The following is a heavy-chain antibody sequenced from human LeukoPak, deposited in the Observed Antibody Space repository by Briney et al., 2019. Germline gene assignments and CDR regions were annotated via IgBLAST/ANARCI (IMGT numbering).Heavy chain of an antibody. CDR3: AKSWNYYDSSGDDALDI. CDR1: GFTFSSYA. CDR2: ISYDGSNK. V-gene: IGHV3-30*04. Sequence: GRSLRLSCAAPGFTFSSYAMHWVRQAPGKGLEWVAVISYDGSNKYYADSVKGRFTISRDNSKNTLYLQMNSLRVEDTAVYYCAKSWNYYDSSGDDALDIWGQGTMVTVSS. D-gene: IGHD3-22*01. J-gene: IGHJ3*02.